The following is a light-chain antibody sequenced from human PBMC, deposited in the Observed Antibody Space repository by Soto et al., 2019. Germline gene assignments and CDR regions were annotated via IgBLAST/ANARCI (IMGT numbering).Light chain of an antibody. CDR3: QQYGSSPFT. J-gene: IGKJ3*01. V-gene: IGKV3-20*01. Sequence: VVLTQSPATLSLSPGERATLSCRTSQSVGNNLAWYQVKPGQAPSLLIFDASNRATGVPPRFSGSGSGTDFTLTISGLDPEDFALYYCQQYGSSPFTFCPGTKVDVK. CDR1: QSVGNN. CDR2: DAS.